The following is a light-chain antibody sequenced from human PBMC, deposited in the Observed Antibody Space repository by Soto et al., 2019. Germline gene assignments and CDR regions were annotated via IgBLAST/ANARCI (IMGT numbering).Light chain of an antibody. V-gene: IGKV1D-12*01. CDR2: AAS. CDR3: QLLNSFPLT. Sequence: DVQMTQSPSSVSASVGDRVTITCRASQGISSWLAWYQRKPGRAPKLLIYAASRLQAGVPLRFSGSGSGTDFTLTISDLQPEDFATYYCQLLNSFPLTFGHGTRLEI. CDR1: QGISSW. J-gene: IGKJ5*01.